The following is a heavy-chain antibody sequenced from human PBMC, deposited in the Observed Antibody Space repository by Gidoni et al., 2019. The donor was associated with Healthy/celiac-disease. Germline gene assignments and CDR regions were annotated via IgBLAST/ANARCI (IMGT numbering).Heavy chain of an antibody. D-gene: IGHD3-16*01. CDR3: ARGSRLRLGEFKT. CDR1: GGSFSGYY. J-gene: IGHJ5*02. CDR2: INHSGST. V-gene: IGHV4-34*01. Sequence: QVQLQQWGAGLLKPSETLSLTCAVYGGSFSGYYWSWIRQPPGKGLEWIGEINHSGSTNYNPSLKSRVTISVDTSKNQFSLKLSSVTAADTAVYYCARGSRLRLGEFKTWGQGTLVTVSS.